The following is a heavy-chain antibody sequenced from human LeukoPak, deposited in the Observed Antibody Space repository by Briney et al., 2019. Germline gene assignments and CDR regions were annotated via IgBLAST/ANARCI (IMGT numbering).Heavy chain of an antibody. D-gene: IGHD6-13*01. CDR3: ARAYSSSVGFYYYYYMDV. Sequence: ASETLSLTCTVSGGSISSYYWSWIRQPPGKGLEWIGYIYYSGSTNYNPSLKSRATISVDTSKNQFSLKLSSVTAADTAVYYCARAYSSSVGFYYYYYMDVWGKGTTVTVSS. J-gene: IGHJ6*03. CDR2: IYYSGST. CDR1: GGSISSYY. V-gene: IGHV4-59*01.